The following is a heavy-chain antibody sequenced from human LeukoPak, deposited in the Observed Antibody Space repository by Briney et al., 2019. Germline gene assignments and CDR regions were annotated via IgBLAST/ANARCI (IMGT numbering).Heavy chain of an antibody. CDR1: GGSISSYY. D-gene: IGHD3-22*01. CDR2: IYYSGST. V-gene: IGHV4-59*12. J-gene: IGHJ4*02. CDR3: ARDSSGYFDY. Sequence: SETLSLTCTVSGGSISSYYWSWIRQPPGKGLEWIGCIYYSGSTNYNPSLKSRVTIFIDRSKNQFSLNLSSVTAADTAVYYCARDSSGYFDYWGQGTLVTVSS.